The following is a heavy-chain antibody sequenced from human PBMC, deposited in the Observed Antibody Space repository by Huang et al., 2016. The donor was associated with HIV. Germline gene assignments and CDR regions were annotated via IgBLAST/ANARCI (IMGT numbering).Heavy chain of an antibody. J-gene: IGHJ4*02. CDR1: GYSFTSYG. CDR3: TRGYYYADFDH. Sequence: QLVQSGAEVKKPGASVKVSCKASGYSFTSYGISWVRQAPGQGLEWMGWISTYNGNTNYEQKLQGRVTMTTDTSKSTVYMELRSLRSDDTAVYYCTRGYYYADFDHWGQGTLVTVSS. CDR2: ISTYNGNT. D-gene: IGHD3-22*01. V-gene: IGHV1-18*04.